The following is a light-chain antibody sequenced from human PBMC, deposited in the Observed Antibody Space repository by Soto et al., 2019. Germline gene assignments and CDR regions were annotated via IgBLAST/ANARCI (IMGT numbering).Light chain of an antibody. Sequence: QAVVTQPPSVSAAPGQTVTISCTGSTTNIGAGYDVHWYQQLPGTAPKLLIYENVNRPSGVPDRFSGSKSGTSASLAISGLQAEDEADYYCQSYDNSVWVFGGGTKLTVL. V-gene: IGLV1-40*01. CDR1: TTNIGAGYD. CDR2: ENV. CDR3: QSYDNSVWV. J-gene: IGLJ3*02.